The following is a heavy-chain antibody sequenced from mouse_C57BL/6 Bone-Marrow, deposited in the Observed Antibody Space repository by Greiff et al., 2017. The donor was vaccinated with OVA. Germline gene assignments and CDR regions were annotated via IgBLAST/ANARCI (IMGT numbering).Heavy chain of an antibody. CDR2: IYPGNSDT. CDR3: TKIYYDYDGVAY. V-gene: IGHV1-5*01. J-gene: IGHJ3*01. CDR1: GYTFTSYW. D-gene: IGHD2-4*01. Sequence: EVQGVEPGTVLARPGASVKMSCKTSGYTFTSYWMHWVKQRPGQGLEWIGAIYPGNSDTSYNQKFKGKAKLTAVTSASTAYMELSSLTNEDSAVYYCTKIYYDYDGVAYWGQGTLVTVSA.